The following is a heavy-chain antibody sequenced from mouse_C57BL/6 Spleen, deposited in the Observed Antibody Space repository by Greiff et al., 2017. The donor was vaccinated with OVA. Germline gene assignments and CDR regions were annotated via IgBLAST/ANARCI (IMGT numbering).Heavy chain of an antibody. CDR1: GYTFTSYW. Sequence: VQLQQSGAELVRPGSSVKLSCKASGYTFTSYWMDWVKQRPGQGLEWIGNIYPSDSETHYNQKFKDKATLTVDKSSSTAYMQLSSLTSEDSAVYYCAREGYGSSYVAYWGQGTLVTVSA. D-gene: IGHD1-1*01. V-gene: IGHV1-61*01. CDR3: AREGYGSSYVAY. CDR2: IYPSDSET. J-gene: IGHJ3*01.